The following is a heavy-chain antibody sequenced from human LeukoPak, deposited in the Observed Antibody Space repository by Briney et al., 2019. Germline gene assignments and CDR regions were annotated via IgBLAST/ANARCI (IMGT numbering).Heavy chain of an antibody. Sequence: PGGSLRLSCAASGFTFSSYAMSWVRQAPGKGLEWVANMKQDGREKYLVDSVKGRFTISRDNAKNSVYLQMNSLTDEDTGVYYCSRGGGSGRYGLLFDSWGQGTLVTVSS. CDR1: GFTFSSYA. V-gene: IGHV3-7*01. D-gene: IGHD6-13*01. CDR3: SRGGGSGRYGLLFDS. J-gene: IGHJ4*02. CDR2: MKQDGREK.